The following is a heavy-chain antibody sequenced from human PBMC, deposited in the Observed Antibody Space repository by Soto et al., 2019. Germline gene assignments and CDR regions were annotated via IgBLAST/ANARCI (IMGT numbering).Heavy chain of an antibody. D-gene: IGHD4-17*01. V-gene: IGHV1-69*02. CDR3: VRTVTTPYSLDY. CDR2: IIPILGIA. CDR1: GGTFSSYT. Sequence: QVQLVQSGAEVKKPGSSVKVSCKASGGTFSSYTISWVRQAPGQGLEWMGRIIPILGIANYAPKFQGRVTLTANKSTSTAYMELSSLRSEDTAVYYCVRTVTTPYSLDYWGQGTLVTVSS. J-gene: IGHJ4*02.